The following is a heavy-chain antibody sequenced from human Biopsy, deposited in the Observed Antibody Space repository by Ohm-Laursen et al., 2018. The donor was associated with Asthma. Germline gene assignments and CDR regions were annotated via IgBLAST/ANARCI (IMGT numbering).Heavy chain of an antibody. CDR3: ARDVMEWYLPASDF. CDR2: GGSYYDGGLK. CDR1: GFTFRSYA. Sequence: SLRLSCSASGFTFRSYAMHWVRQAPGKGLEWVAVGGSYYDGGLKYYADSVNGRFTVSRDDSKNTLYLQMNSLRPDDTAVYYCARDVMEWYLPASDFWGQGTLVTVSS. D-gene: IGHD3-3*01. J-gene: IGHJ4*02. V-gene: IGHV3-30-3*01.